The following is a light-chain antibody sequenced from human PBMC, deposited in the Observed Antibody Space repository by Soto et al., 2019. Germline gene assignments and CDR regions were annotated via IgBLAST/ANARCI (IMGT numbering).Light chain of an antibody. CDR3: ATWDRSLSVGV. CDR2: DND. CDR1: SSNIGNNY. V-gene: IGLV1-51*01. J-gene: IGLJ2*01. Sequence: QSALTQPPSVSVAPGQKVTISCSGSSSNIGNNYVFWYQQLPGTAPKLLIYDNDKRPSGIPDRFSGSKSGTSATLGITGLQTGDEADYYCATWDRSLSVGVFGGGTQLTVL.